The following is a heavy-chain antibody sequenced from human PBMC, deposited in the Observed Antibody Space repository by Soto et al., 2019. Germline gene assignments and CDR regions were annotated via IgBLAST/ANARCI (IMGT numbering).Heavy chain of an antibody. J-gene: IGHJ4*02. CDR1: GFSLSTSGVG. CDR3: ARGSGIAAAGLQLFDY. V-gene: IGHV2-5*01. CDR2: IYWNDDK. Sequence: SGPTLVNPTQTLTLTCTFSGFSLSTSGVGVGWIRQPPGKALEWLALIYWNDDKRYSPSLKSRLTITKDTSKNQVVLTMTNMDPVDTATYYCARGSGIAAAGLQLFDYWGQGTLVTVSS. D-gene: IGHD6-13*01.